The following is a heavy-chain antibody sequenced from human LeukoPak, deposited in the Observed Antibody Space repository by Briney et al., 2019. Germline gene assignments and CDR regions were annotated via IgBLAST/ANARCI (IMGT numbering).Heavy chain of an antibody. CDR2: IYYSGST. CDR3: AKTLGGVYCSGGSCYFAFDI. CDR1: GGSISSSSYS. V-gene: IGHV4-39*01. J-gene: IGHJ3*02. Sequence: PSETLSLTCTVSGGSISSSSYSWGWIRQPPGKGLEWIGSIYYSGSTYYNPSLKSRVTISVDTSKNQFSLKLSSVTAADTAVYYCAKTLGGVYCSGGSCYFAFDIWGQGTMVTVSS. D-gene: IGHD2-15*01.